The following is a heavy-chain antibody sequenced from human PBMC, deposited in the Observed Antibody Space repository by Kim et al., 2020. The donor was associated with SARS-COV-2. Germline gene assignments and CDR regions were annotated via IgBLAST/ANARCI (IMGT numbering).Heavy chain of an antibody. D-gene: IGHD6-13*01. J-gene: IGHJ2*01. V-gene: IGHV3-21*01. CDR3: ARDLIRIAAAGTLYFDL. CDR2: ISSSSSYI. CDR1: GFTFSSYS. Sequence: GGSLRLSCAASGFTFSSYSMNWVRQAPGKGLEWVSSISSSSSYIYYADSVKGRFTISRDNAKNSLYLQMNSLRAEDTAVYYCARDLIRIAAAGTLYFDLWGRGTLVTVSS.